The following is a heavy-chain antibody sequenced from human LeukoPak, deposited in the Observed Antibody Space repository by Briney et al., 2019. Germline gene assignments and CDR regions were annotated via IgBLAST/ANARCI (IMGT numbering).Heavy chain of an antibody. CDR3: ARDLVAATNLPFDY. Sequence: PGRSLRLSCAASGFTFSNYNMNWVRQAPGKGPEWGSSVSSSSSYIYYADSVKGRFTISRDNAKNSLYLQMNSLRADDTAVYYCARDLVAATNLPFDYWGQGTLVTVSS. J-gene: IGHJ4*02. V-gene: IGHV3-21*01. CDR1: GFTFSNYN. D-gene: IGHD1-26*01. CDR2: VSSSSSYI.